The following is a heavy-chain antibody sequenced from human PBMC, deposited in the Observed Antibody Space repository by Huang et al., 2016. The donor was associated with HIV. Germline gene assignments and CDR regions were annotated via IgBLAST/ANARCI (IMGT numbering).Heavy chain of an antibody. J-gene: IGHJ6*03. CDR3: ARAPPMVRGILHYYSYMDV. V-gene: IGHV4-30-4*08. CDR2: VFYSGST. CDR1: GASISSGAYY. D-gene: IGHD3-10*01. Sequence: VQLQESGPGLVKPSQTLSLTCTVSGASISSGAYYWSWIRQPPGKGLEWIGDVFYSGSTYYTPSLMSRSSMSVDTAKNQFSLKLSAVTVADTAVYYCARAPPMVRGILHYYSYMDVWGKGTTVTVSS.